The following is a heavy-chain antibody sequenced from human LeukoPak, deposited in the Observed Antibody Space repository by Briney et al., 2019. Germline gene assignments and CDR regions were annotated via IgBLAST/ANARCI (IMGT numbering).Heavy chain of an antibody. CDR2: ISSSSSTI. J-gene: IGHJ6*03. CDR1: GFTFSSYS. CDR3: ARDSDTNYYYMDV. V-gene: IGHV3-48*01. Sequence: GGSLRLSCAVSGFTFSSYSMNWVRQAPGKGLEWVSYISSSSSTIYYADSVKGRFTISRDNAKNSLYLQMNSLRAEDTAVYYCARDSDTNYYYMDVWGKGTTVTVSS.